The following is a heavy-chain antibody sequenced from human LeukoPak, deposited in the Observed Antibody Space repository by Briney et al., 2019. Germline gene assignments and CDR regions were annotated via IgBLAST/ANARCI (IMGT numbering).Heavy chain of an antibody. CDR3: ARDRLRLGYERTNWFDP. CDR1: GYTFTSYG. D-gene: IGHD2-15*01. J-gene: IGHJ5*02. Sequence: GASVKVSCKASGYTFTSYGITWVRQAPGQGLEWMGWINPYNGETNYAQKLQGRVTMTTDTSTSTAYMELRSLRSDDTAVYYCARDRLRLGYERTNWFDPWGQGTLVTVSS. CDR2: INPYNGET. V-gene: IGHV1-18*01.